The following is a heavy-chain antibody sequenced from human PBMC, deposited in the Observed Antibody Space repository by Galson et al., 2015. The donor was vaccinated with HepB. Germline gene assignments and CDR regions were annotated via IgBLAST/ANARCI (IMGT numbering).Heavy chain of an antibody. CDR2: ISSSSSYI. CDR3: ARDAHEPVRGAICFGCYYYYGMDV. J-gene: IGHJ6*02. CDR1: GFTFSSYS. V-gene: IGHV3-21*01. Sequence: SLRLSCAASGFTFSSYSMNWVRQAPGKGLEWVSSISSSSSYIYYADSVKGRFTISRDNAKNSLYLQMNSLRAEDTAVYYCARDAHEPVRGAICFGCYYYYGMDVWGQGTTVTVSS. D-gene: IGHD3-10*02.